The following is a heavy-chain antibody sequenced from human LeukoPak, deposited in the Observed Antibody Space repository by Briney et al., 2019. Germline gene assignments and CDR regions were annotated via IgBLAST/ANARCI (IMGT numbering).Heavy chain of an antibody. CDR1: GFTFSSYG. Sequence: GRSLRLSCAASGFTFSSYGMHWVRQAPGKGLEWVAVIWYDGSNKYYADSVKGRFTISRDNSKNTLYLQMNSLKTEDTAVYYCTRDPRDLKWEPLDYWGQGTLVTVSS. D-gene: IGHD1-26*01. CDR2: IWYDGSNK. V-gene: IGHV3-33*01. J-gene: IGHJ4*02. CDR3: TRDPRDLKWEPLDY.